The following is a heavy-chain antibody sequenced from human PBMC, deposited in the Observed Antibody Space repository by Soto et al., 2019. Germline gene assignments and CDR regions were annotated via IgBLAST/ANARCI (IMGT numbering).Heavy chain of an antibody. CDR2: IYYIGRT. J-gene: IGHJ4*01. V-gene: IGHV4-30-4*01. D-gene: IGHD2-15*01. CDR3: ARDRSNSPDYFDD. Sequence: SETLSLTCTVSGGSISRDDYYWSWIRQPPGEGLEWIGYIYYIGRTHYNPSLKSRVSISIDTSKNQFSLKLSSVSAADTAVYYCARDRSNSPDYFDDWGQGTLVTVSS. CDR1: GGSISRDDYY.